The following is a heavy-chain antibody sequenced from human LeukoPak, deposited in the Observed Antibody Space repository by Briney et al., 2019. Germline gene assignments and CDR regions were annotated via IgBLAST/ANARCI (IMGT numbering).Heavy chain of an antibody. CDR2: ISSSGGST. CDR3: MKDSEDGITMIIVVMAGGLVD. V-gene: IGHV3-64D*06. J-gene: IGHJ4*02. CDR1: GIPFSYYA. Sequence: GALSLSCSASGIPFSYYAMHWGRQAPGKGLEYVSAISSSGGSTYYADSEKGSFTISRNNSKKTLDLQMSRMRAEATGLYYWMKDSEDGITMIIVVMAGGLVDWGQGTLVTVSS. D-gene: IGHD3-22*01.